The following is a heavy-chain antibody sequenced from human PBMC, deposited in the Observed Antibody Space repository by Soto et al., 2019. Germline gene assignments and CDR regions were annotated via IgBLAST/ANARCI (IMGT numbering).Heavy chain of an antibody. CDR2: IYYSGST. Sequence: QLQLQESCPGLVKPSETLSLTCTVSGGSISSSSYYWGWIRQPPGKGLEWIGSIYYSGSTYYNPSLKSRVTISVDTSKNQFSLKLSSVTAADTAVYYCAREYYYGSGSHGYWGQGTLVTVSS. CDR3: AREYYYGSGSHGY. D-gene: IGHD3-10*01. V-gene: IGHV4-39*02. J-gene: IGHJ4*02. CDR1: GGSISSSSYY.